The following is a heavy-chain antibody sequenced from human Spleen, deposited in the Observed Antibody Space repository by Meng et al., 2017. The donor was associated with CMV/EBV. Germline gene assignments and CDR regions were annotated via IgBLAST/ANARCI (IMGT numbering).Heavy chain of an antibody. V-gene: IGHV2-5*02. CDR1: GFSLSISGMG. D-gene: IGHD3-22*01. Sequence: SGFSLSISGMGVGWIRQPPGKALEWLAFIYWDGDKRYSPSLKSRLTTTKDTSKNQVVLTMTNMDPVDTATYYCAHSPYFYDSRSFDYWGQGTLVTVSS. CDR2: IYWDGDK. CDR3: AHSPYFYDSRSFDY. J-gene: IGHJ4*02.